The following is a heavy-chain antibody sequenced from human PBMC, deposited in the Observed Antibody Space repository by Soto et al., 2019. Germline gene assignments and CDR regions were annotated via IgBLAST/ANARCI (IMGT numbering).Heavy chain of an antibody. CDR3: ARDSGGNGY. CDR2: IYSGGST. Sequence: EVQLVESGGGLIQPGGYLRISCAASGLTVSSHYMNWVRPAPGKGLGWVSVIYSGGSTYYEDSVKGRFTISRDNSKNTLYLQMNSLRAEDTAVYYCARDSGGNGYWGQGTLVTVSS. D-gene: IGHD2-8*01. CDR1: GLTVSSHY. J-gene: IGHJ4*02. V-gene: IGHV3-53*01.